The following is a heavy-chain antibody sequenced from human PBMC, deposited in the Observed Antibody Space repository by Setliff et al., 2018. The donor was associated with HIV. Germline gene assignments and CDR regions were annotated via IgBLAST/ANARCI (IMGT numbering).Heavy chain of an antibody. J-gene: IGHJ4*02. D-gene: IGHD2-2*01. CDR3: ARKVGGDFDY. V-gene: IGHV4-39*07. CDR1: GGSISSTSYY. CDR2: IYYSGNT. Sequence: PSETLSLTCTVSGGSISSTSYYWGWIRQPPGKGLERIGSIYYSGNTYYNPSLKSRGTISVDTSKNQFSLKLRSVTAADTAVYFCARKVGGDFDYWGQGTLVTVSS.